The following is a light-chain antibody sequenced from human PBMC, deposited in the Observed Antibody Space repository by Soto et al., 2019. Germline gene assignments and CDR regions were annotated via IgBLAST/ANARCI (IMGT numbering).Light chain of an antibody. V-gene: IGLV2-11*01. CDR3: CSYAGNYIWV. J-gene: IGLJ3*02. CDR2: DVT. Sequence: QSVLTQPRSVSGSPGQSVTISCIGTISDVGGYGYVSWYQQYPGKAPNLMIYDVTKRASGVPDRFSGSKSGTTASLTISGLQADDEATYYCCSYAGNYIWVFGGGTKVTVL. CDR1: ISDVGGYGY.